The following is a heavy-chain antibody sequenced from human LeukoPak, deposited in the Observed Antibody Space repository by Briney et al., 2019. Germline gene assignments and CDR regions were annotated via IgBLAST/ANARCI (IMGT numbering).Heavy chain of an antibody. CDR2: TRYDGSKK. CDR1: GFTFSSYG. J-gene: IGHJ4*02. Sequence: GGSLRLSCAAYGFTFSSYGMHWVRQAPGKGLEWVAFTRYDGSKKYYADSVRGRFTISRDNSKNTLYLQMNSLRAEDTAVYYCARAPGYGAAYYFDYWGQGTLVTVSS. CDR3: ARAPGYGAAYYFDY. D-gene: IGHD1-1*01. V-gene: IGHV3-30*02.